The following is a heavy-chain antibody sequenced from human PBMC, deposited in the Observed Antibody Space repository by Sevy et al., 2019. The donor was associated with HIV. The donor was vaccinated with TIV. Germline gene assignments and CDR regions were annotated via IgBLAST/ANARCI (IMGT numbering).Heavy chain of an antibody. D-gene: IGHD3-22*01. V-gene: IGHV3-7*01. CDR1: GFTFSRYW. J-gene: IGHJ4*02. CDR2: IKQDESEK. Sequence: GGSLRLSCAASGFTFSRYWMTWVRQAPGKGLEWVANIKQDESEKYYVDSVKGRFTISRDKAKNSLYLQRNSLRADDTAVYYCARAEQVTMLVVFGGLYFDSWGQGTLVTVSS. CDR3: ARAEQVTMLVVFGGLYFDS.